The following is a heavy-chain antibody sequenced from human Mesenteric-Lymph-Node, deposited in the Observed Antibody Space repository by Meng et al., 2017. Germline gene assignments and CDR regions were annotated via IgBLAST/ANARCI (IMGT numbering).Heavy chain of an antibody. CDR1: GFIFSSYA. D-gene: IGHD6-19*01. J-gene: IGHJ4*02. CDR3: ASGIEQWPDSTHEQEGSPIGY. V-gene: IGHV3-21*01. Sequence: GESLKISCAASGFIFSSYALNWVRQAPGKGLEWVSSISSSSSYIYYADSVKGRFTISRDNAKNSLYLQMNSLRAEDTAVDYCASGIEQWPDSTHEQEGSPIGYWGQGTLVTVSS. CDR2: ISSSSSYI.